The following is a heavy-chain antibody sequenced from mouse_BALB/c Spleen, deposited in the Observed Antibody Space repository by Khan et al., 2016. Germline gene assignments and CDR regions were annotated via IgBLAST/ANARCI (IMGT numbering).Heavy chain of an antibody. CDR3: AREGTVPRVDY. CDR1: GYTFTSYW. Sequence: DLVKPGASVKLSCKASGYTFTSYWINWIKQRPGQGLEWIGRIAPGSGTTYYNEMFKGKATLTVDTSSSTAYIQLSSLSSEDSAGYVCAREGTVPRVDYWGQGTSVTVSS. D-gene: IGHD1-1*01. CDR2: IAPGSGTT. J-gene: IGHJ4*01. V-gene: IGHV1S41*01.